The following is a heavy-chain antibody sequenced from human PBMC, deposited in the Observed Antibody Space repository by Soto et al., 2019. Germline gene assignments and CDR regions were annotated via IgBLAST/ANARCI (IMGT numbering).Heavy chain of an antibody. V-gene: IGHV1-2*04. CDR1: GYTFTGYY. D-gene: IGHD6-13*01. CDR3: ARERLYGYSSSFYYYGMDV. CDR2: INPNSGGT. Sequence: ASVKVSCKASGYTFTGYYMHWVRQAPGQGLEWMGWINPNSGGTNYAQKFQGWVTMTRDTSISTAYMELSRLRSDDTAVYYCARERLYGYSSSFYYYGMDVWGQGTTVTVSS. J-gene: IGHJ6*02.